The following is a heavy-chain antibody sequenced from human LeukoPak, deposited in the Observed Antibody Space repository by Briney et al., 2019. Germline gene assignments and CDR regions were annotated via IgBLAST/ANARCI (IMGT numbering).Heavy chain of an antibody. Sequence: SRSRQALGKGLNWDPGINCNGGSTGYEDYVKGRFTISRNNALNSMYLPINSLRAEKTTMIYSARANPYYYDSRGYPGAFDIWGQGTIGTVSS. CDR3: ARANPYYYDSRGYPGAFDI. V-gene: IGHV3-20*03. D-gene: IGHD3-22*01. CDR2: INCNGGST. J-gene: IGHJ3*02.